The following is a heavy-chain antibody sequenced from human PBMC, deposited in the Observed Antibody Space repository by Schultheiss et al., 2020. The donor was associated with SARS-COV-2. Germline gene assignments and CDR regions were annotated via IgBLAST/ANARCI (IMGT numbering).Heavy chain of an antibody. CDR3: ARNPPATATSYYGMDV. Sequence: GGSLRLSCAASAFTFSSYSMTWVRQAPGKGLEWVSYIRSGDGIIYYAYSVKGRFTNSRDNAKNSLYLQMNSLRDEDTAVYYCARNPPATATSYYGMDVWGQGTTVTVYS. V-gene: IGHV3-48*02. D-gene: IGHD2-21*02. CDR1: AFTFSSYS. J-gene: IGHJ6*02. CDR2: IRSGDGII.